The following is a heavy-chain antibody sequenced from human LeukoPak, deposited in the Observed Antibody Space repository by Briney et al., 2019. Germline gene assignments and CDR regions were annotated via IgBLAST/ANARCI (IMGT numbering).Heavy chain of an antibody. CDR3: AKGYSSSWSAPDV. Sequence: GGSLRLSCVTSGLTFSSYAMSWVRQAPGKGLEWVSAISDSGGSPYYADSVKGRFTISRDNSKNTLYLQMNSLRAEDTAVYYCAKGYSSSWSAPDVWGKGTTVTVSS. CDR1: GLTFSSYA. J-gene: IGHJ6*04. D-gene: IGHD6-13*01. CDR2: ISDSGGSP. V-gene: IGHV3-23*01.